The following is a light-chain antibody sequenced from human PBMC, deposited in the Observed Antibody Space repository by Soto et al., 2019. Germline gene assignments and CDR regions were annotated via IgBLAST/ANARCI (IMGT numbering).Light chain of an antibody. J-gene: IGKJ5*01. CDR1: QNVSSSY. CDR2: GAS. Sequence: EIVLTQSPGTLSLSPGERDALSCRASQNVSSSYLAWYQQKIGQAPRLLIYGASSRATGIPDRFSGSGSGTDFTLTISRLEPEDFAVYFCQQFGSSPITFGQGTRLEIK. V-gene: IGKV3-20*01. CDR3: QQFGSSPIT.